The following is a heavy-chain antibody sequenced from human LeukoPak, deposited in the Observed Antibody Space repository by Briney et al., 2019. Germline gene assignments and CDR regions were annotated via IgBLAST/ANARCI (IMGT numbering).Heavy chain of an antibody. V-gene: IGHV3-30*03. CDR1: GFTFSTYV. CDR2: ISHDGSNN. Sequence: GGSLRLSCAASGFTFSTYVMHWVRQAPGKGLEWVAVISHDGSNNYYADSVKGRFTISRDNSKNTLYLQMNSLRAEDTAVYYCARGRFSYYGFWSGYYSDYWGQGTLVTVSS. CDR3: ARGRFSYYGFWSGYYSDY. J-gene: IGHJ4*02. D-gene: IGHD3-3*01.